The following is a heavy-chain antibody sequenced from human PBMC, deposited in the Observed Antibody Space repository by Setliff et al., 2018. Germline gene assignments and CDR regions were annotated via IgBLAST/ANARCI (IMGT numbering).Heavy chain of an antibody. CDR3: ARGTKTMVINYWYFDV. Sequence: PETLSLTCAIYGQSFSDYWWSWIRQLPGKGLEWIAEIHHSGSTNFHPSLKSRVAISVDPSKNQFYLNLTSVTAADTAVYFCARGTKTMVINYWYFDVWGRGTPVTVSS. CDR1: GQSFSDYW. V-gene: IGHV4-34*01. D-gene: IGHD4-17*01. CDR2: IHHSGST. J-gene: IGHJ2*01.